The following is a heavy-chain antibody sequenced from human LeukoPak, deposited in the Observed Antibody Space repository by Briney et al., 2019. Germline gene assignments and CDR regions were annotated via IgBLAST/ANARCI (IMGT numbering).Heavy chain of an antibody. J-gene: IGHJ4*02. CDR3: ARVYGSGIYDFDY. Sequence: GESLKISCKASGYSFTTYWIGWVRQMPGKGLEWMGIIYPGDSDTRYSPSFQGQVTISADKSITTAYVQWSRLKASDTAMYYCARVYGSGIYDFDYWGQGTLVTVSS. CDR2: IYPGDSDT. V-gene: IGHV5-51*01. CDR1: GYSFTTYW. D-gene: IGHD3-10*01.